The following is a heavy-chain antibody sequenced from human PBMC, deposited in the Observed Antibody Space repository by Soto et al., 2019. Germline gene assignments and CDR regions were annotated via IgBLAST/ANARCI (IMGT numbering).Heavy chain of an antibody. J-gene: IGHJ6*02. CDR3: RCSSRYSTDV. Sequence: QLQLQESGPGLVKPSETLSLSCTVSAGSITSSFYWGWIRQPPGKGLQWIGSIYGTGNTYYNPSLKGRVTISADTSKNQFSLNQISVTAADTAVYYCRCSSRYSTDVWGQGATVTVSS. CDR2: IYGTGNT. CDR1: AGSITSSFY. D-gene: IGHD6-13*01. V-gene: IGHV4-39*01.